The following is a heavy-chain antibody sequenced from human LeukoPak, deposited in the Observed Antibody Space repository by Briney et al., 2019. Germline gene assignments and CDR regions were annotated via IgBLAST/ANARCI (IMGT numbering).Heavy chain of an antibody. CDR1: GASIRSSTYY. CDR3: ATGGGHQWVVNDY. CDR2: IYSTGST. J-gene: IGHJ4*02. V-gene: IGHV4-39*01. Sequence: SETLSLTCTVSGASIRSSTYYWGWIRQPPGKGLEWIGSIYSTGSTYYNPSLKSRVTISVDTSKSQFSLKLNSVTAADTAVYYCATGGGHQWVVNDYWGQGTLVTVSS. D-gene: IGHD6-19*01.